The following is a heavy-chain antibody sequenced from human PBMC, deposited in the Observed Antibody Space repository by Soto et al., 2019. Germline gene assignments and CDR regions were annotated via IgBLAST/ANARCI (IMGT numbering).Heavy chain of an antibody. CDR3: AKDSMIRGVNGMDV. D-gene: IGHD3-10*01. CDR2: IGGSVGST. J-gene: IGHJ6*02. V-gene: IGHV3-23*01. Sequence: EVQLLESGGGLVQPGGSLRLSCAASGFTFSSYAMTWVRQAPGKGLEWVSSIGGSVGSTFYADSVKGRFTISRDNSKSPLYLQVNRLRVDDTAVYYCAKDSMIRGVNGMDVWGQGTTVTVSS. CDR1: GFTFSSYA.